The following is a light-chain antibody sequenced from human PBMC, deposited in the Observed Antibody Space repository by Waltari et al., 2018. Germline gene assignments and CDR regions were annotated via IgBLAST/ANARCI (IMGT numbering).Light chain of an antibody. Sequence: QSVLTQPPSVSGAPGQSVTISCTGSSSNIGAGYDVHWYQQIPGSAPKVLIYRDDNRPSGGPGRFSGSKSGTSASLSVTGLHSEDEADYFCQSYDRDLNAVLFGGGTKLTVL. V-gene: IGLV1-40*01. CDR3: QSYDRDLNAVL. CDR1: SSNIGAGYD. CDR2: RDD. J-gene: IGLJ3*02.